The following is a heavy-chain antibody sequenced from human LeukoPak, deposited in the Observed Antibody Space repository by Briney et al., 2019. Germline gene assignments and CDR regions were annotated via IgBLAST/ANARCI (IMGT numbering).Heavy chain of an antibody. J-gene: IGHJ4*02. CDR2: IYSGGST. V-gene: IGHV3-66*02. D-gene: IGHD1-26*01. CDR1: AFTVSSNY. Sequence: GGPLRLSCAPSAFTVSSNYLSWVRKAPGKELEWVSVIYSGGSTYYADSVKGRFTISRDNSKNALYLQMNSLRAEDTAVYYCARVFSGSYSDYFYYWGQGTLVTVSS. CDR3: ARVFSGSYSDYFYY.